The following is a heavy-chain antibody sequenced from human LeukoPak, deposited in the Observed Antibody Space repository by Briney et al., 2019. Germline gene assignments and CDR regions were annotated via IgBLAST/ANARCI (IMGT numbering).Heavy chain of an antibody. Sequence: PSETLSLTCAVYGGSFSGYYWSWIRQPPGKGLEWIGEINHSGSTNYNPSLKSRVTISVDTSENQFSLKLSSVTAADTAVYYCARGQLGSSWYGSYYYYGMDVWGQGTTVTVSS. CDR1: GGSFSGYY. CDR2: INHSGST. CDR3: ARGQLGSSWYGSYYYYGMDV. J-gene: IGHJ6*02. V-gene: IGHV4-34*01. D-gene: IGHD6-13*01.